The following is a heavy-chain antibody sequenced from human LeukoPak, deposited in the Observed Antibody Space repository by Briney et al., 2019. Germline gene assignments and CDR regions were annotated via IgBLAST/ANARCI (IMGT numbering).Heavy chain of an antibody. J-gene: IGHJ4*02. D-gene: IGHD2-15*01. V-gene: IGHV3-48*02. CDR1: GFTISSYN. CDR3: ARRDIVVVVIASDY. Sequence: GGTLRFSCAASGFTISSYNMNWLRQAPGKGREWVSNLSSSSSTLYYADHVKGRFTISRDNAKDSLYLQMNSLRDEDTAVYYCARRDIVVVVIASDYWGQGTLVTVSS. CDR2: LSSSSSTL.